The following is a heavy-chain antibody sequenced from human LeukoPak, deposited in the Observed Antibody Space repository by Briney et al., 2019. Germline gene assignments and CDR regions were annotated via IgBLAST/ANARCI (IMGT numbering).Heavy chain of an antibody. Sequence: PGGSLRLSCAASGFTFSSYSMNWVRQAPGKGLEWVSYITSSSSTIYYADSVKGRFTISRDNAKNSLYLQMNSLRAEDTAVYYCARGTVYGEYASYDWFDPWGQGTLVTVSS. D-gene: IGHD4-17*01. J-gene: IGHJ5*02. V-gene: IGHV3-48*01. CDR3: ARGTVYGEYASYDWFDP. CDR2: ITSSSSTI. CDR1: GFTFSSYS.